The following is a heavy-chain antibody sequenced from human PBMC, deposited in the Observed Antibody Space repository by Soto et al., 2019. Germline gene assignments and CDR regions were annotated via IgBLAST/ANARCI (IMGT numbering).Heavy chain of an antibody. J-gene: IGHJ6*02. CDR2: INAGNGNT. D-gene: IGHD3-3*01. CDR3: ARELAADYDFWSGYYYYYGMDV. V-gene: IGHV1-3*01. Sequence: ASVKVSCKASGYTFTSYAMHLVRQAPGQRLEWMGWINAGNGNTKYSQKFQGRVTITRDTSASTAYMELSSLRSEDTAVYYCARELAADYDFWSGYYYYYGMDVWGQGTTVTVS. CDR1: GYTFTSYA.